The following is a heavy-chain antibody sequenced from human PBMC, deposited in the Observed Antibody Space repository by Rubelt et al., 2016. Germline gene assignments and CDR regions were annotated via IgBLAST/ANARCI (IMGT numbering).Heavy chain of an antibody. CDR1: GGTFSSYA. D-gene: IGHD6-13*01. Sequence: QVQLVQSGAEVKKPGSSVKVSCKASGGTFSSYAISWVRQAPGQGLEWMGGIIPIFGTANYAQNFQGRVTITADKSTSTAYMELRSLRSDDTAVYYCASMYSSSWYRGWFDSWGQGTLVTVSS. CDR3: ASMYSSSWYRGWFDS. J-gene: IGHJ5*01. CDR2: IIPIFGTA. V-gene: IGHV1-69*06.